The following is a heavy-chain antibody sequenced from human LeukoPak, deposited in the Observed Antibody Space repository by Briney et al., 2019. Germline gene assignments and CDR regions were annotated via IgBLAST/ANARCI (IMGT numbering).Heavy chain of an antibody. D-gene: IGHD3-3*01. V-gene: IGHV4-34*01. Sequence: SETLSLTCAVRGGSFSGYYWSWIRQPPGKGLEWIGEINHSGSTNYNPSLKSRVTISVDTSKNQFSLKLSSVTAADTAVYYCARVQREYDFWSGYYDNWFDPWGQGTLVTVSS. CDR1: GGSFSGYY. CDR3: ARVQREYDFWSGYYDNWFDP. CDR2: INHSGST. J-gene: IGHJ5*02.